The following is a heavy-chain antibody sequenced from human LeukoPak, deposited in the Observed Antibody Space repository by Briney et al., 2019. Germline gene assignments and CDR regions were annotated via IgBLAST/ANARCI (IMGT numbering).Heavy chain of an antibody. J-gene: IGHJ4*02. V-gene: IGHV3-64D*09. CDR2: ISSNGGST. CDR3: LKGYCSSISCYGDY. CDR1: GFTLSSYA. Sequence: RGSLRLSCSASGFTLSSYAIHWVRQAPGKGLEYVSAISSNGGSTYYAASVKGRFTISRDNSKNTLYLQMSSLRAEDTAVYYCLKGYCSSISCYGDYWGQGTLVTVSS. D-gene: IGHD2-2*01.